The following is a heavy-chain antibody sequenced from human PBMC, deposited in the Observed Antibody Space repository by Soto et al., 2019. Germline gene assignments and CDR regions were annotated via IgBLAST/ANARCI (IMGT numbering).Heavy chain of an antibody. CDR1: GFTVSSNY. CDR2: IYSGGST. V-gene: IGHV3-66*01. J-gene: IGHJ1*01. CDR3: ARSISGWYPRTPPFQH. Sequence: GGSLRLSCAASGFTVSSNYMSWVRQAPGKGLEWVSVIYSGGSTYYADSVKGRFTISRDNSKNTLYLQMNSLRAEDTAVYYCARSISGWYPRTPPFQHWGQGTLVTVS. D-gene: IGHD6-19*01.